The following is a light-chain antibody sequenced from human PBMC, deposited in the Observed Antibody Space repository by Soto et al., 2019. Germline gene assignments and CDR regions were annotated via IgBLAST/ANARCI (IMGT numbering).Light chain of an antibody. V-gene: IGKV3D-20*02. CDR1: QTVRNNY. J-gene: IGKJ5*01. CDR3: QQRSNWPPIT. CDR2: DAS. Sequence: FVLTQSPGTLSLSPGERATLSCRASQTVRNNYLAWYQQKPGQAPRLLIYDASSRATGIPDRFSGGGSGTDFTLTISRLEPEDFAVYYCQQRSNWPPITFGQGTRLEIK.